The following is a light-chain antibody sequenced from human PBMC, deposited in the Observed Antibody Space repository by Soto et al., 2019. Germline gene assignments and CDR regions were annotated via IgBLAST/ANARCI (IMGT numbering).Light chain of an antibody. CDR1: QSGSSSS. J-gene: IGKJ2*01. V-gene: IGKV3-20*01. CDR3: QQYGSLPRT. Sequence: EIVLTQSPGTLSLSPGERATLSCRASQSGSSSSLGWYQQKPGQAPGLLIYGVSSRDTGIPDRFSDSGSGTDFTLTISRLEPEDFAVYYCQQYGSLPRTFGQGTKLEIK. CDR2: GVS.